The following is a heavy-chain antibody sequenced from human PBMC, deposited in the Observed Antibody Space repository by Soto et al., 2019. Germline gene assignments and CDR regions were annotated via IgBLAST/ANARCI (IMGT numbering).Heavy chain of an antibody. D-gene: IGHD2-2*01. J-gene: IGHJ4*02. CDR1: GYTFFSFW. V-gene: IGHV5-10-1*01. CDR2: IDPGDSSA. CDR3: ARRYCSRADCYSDS. Sequence: PVDSLKISCHGSGYTFFSFWIVWVRQVPRKGLEWVGRIDPGDSSATYSPTFQGHVTISADRSTRSAYLQWRSLRATDTAIYFCARRYCSRADCYSDSWGQGSLVTVSS.